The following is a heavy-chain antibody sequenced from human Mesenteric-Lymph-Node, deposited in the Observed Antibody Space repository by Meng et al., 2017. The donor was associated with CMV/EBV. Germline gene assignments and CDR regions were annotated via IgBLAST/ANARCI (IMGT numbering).Heavy chain of an antibody. D-gene: IGHD2-2*01. CDR3: ASGYCSSTSCYRVGFYLEY. Sequence: GESLKISCAASGFTFSSYAMHWVRQAPGKGLEWVAVISYDGSTKYYADSVKGRFTISRDNSKNTLYMQMNSLRVEDTAVYYCASGYCSSTSCYRVGFYLEYWGQGTLVTVSS. CDR1: GFTFSSYA. V-gene: IGHV3-30-3*01. J-gene: IGHJ4*02. CDR2: ISYDGSTK.